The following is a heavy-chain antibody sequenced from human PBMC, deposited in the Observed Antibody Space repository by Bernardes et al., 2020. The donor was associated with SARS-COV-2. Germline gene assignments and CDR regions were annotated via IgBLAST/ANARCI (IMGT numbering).Heavy chain of an antibody. CDR1: GGSIRSYY. V-gene: IGHV4-59*01. CDR2: IYYSGST. Sequence: SETLSLTCSVSGGSIRSYYWSWIRQPPGKGLEWIGYIYYSGSTSSNPSLKSRVTISVDTSANRFSLRLSSVTAADTAVYYCARSGSGWDLGNWGQGTLVTVSS. CDR3: ARSGSGWDLGN. J-gene: IGHJ4*02. D-gene: IGHD6-19*01.